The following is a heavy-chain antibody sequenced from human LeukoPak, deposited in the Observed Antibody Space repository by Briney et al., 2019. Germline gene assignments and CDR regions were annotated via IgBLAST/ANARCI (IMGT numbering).Heavy chain of an antibody. V-gene: IGHV2-70*11. J-gene: IGHJ3*02. Sequence: ESGPTLVNPTQTLTLTCTFSGFSLSTSGMCVSWIRQPPGKALEWLARIDWDDDKYYSTSLKTRLTISKNTSKNQVVFTMTNMDPVDTATYYCARSYTEYSSSSAKAFDIWGQGTMVTVSS. CDR2: IDWDDDK. CDR1: GFSLSTSGMC. CDR3: ARSYTEYSSSSAKAFDI. D-gene: IGHD6-6*01.